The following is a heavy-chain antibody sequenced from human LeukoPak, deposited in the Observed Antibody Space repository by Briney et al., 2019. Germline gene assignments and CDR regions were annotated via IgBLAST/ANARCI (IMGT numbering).Heavy chain of an antibody. J-gene: IGHJ4*02. CDR1: GFTFSSYS. CDR3: ARRRDSGSLQHFDY. D-gene: IGHD1-26*01. Sequence: PGGSLRLSCAASGFTFSSYSMNWVRQAPGKGLEWVSSISSSSYIYYADSLKGRFTISRDNAKNSLYLQMNSLRAEDTAVYYCARRRDSGSLQHFDYWGQGTLVTVSS. V-gene: IGHV3-21*01. CDR2: ISSSSYI.